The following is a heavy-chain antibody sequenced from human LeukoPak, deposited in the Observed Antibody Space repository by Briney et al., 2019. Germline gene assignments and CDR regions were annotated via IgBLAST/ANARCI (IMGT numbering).Heavy chain of an antibody. CDR2: ISSSGSTI. J-gene: IGHJ4*02. V-gene: IGHV3-11*01. D-gene: IGHD3-22*01. CDR1: GFTFSDYY. Sequence: TGGSLRLSCAASGFTFSDYYVSWIRQAPGKGLEWVSYISSSGSTIYYADSVKGRFTISRDNAKNSLYLQMNSLRAEDTAVYYCAKESHYYDSSGYYDHWYYFDYWGQGTLVTVSS. CDR3: AKESHYYDSSGYYDHWYYFDY.